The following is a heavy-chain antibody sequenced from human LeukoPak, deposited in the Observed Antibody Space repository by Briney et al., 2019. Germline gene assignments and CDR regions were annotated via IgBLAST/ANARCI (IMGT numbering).Heavy chain of an antibody. CDR2: IKLDGSEK. Sequence: GGSLRLSCAASGFSFSTYWMSWVRQAPGVGLEWVATIKLDGSEKYYVDSVKGRFTIFRDNAKNSLHLQMNSLRAEDTAVYYCARDRSDILTGYNDAFDIWGQGTMVTVSS. CDR3: ARDRSDILTGYNDAFDI. J-gene: IGHJ3*02. CDR1: GFSFSTYW. V-gene: IGHV3-7*01. D-gene: IGHD3-9*01.